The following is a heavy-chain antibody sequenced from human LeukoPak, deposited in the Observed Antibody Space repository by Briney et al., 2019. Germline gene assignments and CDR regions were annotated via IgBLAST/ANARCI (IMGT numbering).Heavy chain of an antibody. J-gene: IGHJ4*02. D-gene: IGHD2-15*01. CDR1: GFTFSSYG. Sequence: GGSLRLSCAASGFTFSSYGMHWVRQAPGKGLEWVAVIWYDGSNKYYADSVKGRFTISRDNSKNTLYLQMNSLRAEDTAGYYCAKDRSEDGGRWNWGQGTLVTVSS. CDR3: AKDRSEDGGRWN. CDR2: IWYDGSNK. V-gene: IGHV3-33*06.